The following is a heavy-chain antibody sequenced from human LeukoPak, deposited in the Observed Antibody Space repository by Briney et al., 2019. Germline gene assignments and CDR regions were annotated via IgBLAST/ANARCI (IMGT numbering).Heavy chain of an antibody. Sequence: SETLSLTRTVSGGSLSSYYWSWIRQPPGKGLEWIGYIYSRGLTRGSTNYNPSLKSRVTISVDTSKNQFSLKLSSLTAADTAVYYCARDQEYSGSYYRYFDYWGQGTLVTVSS. J-gene: IGHJ4*02. CDR1: GGSLSSYY. D-gene: IGHD1-26*01. CDR2: IYSRGLTRGST. CDR3: ARDQEYSGSYYRYFDY. V-gene: IGHV4-59*01.